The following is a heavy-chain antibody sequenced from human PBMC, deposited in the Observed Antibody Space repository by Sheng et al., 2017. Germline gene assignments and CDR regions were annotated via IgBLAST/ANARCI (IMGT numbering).Heavy chain of an antibody. CDR1: GFTFRNYD. Sequence: QVQLVESGGGVVQPGRSLRLSCAASGFTFRNYDMHWVRQAPGKGLEWVAVLAHDGSNKYYADSVKGRFTISRDNSKNTLYLQMNSLRVEDTAVYYCAGSYYGSGRNYYWGQGTLVTVSS. J-gene: IGHJ4*02. D-gene: IGHD3-10*01. CDR3: AGSYYGSGRNYY. V-gene: IGHV3-30*03. CDR2: LAHDGSNK.